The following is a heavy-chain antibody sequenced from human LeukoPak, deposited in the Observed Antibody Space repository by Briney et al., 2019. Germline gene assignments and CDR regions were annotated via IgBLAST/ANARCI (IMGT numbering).Heavy chain of an antibody. CDR3: ARDCHIGGPSWVNPDYFDY. Sequence: GGSLRLSCAASGFTFSSYWMSWVRRAPGKGLEWVANIKQDGSEKYYVDSVKGRFTISRDNAKNSLYLQMNSLRAEDTAVYYCARDCHIGGPSWVNPDYFDYWGQGTLVTVSS. J-gene: IGHJ4*02. CDR2: IKQDGSEK. CDR1: GFTFSSYW. V-gene: IGHV3-7*01. D-gene: IGHD4-23*01.